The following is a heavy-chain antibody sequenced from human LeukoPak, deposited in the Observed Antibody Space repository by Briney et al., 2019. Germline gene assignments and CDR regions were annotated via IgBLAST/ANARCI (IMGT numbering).Heavy chain of an antibody. Sequence: GGSLRLSCVASGLNFGESAMHWVRQAPGEGLEWVYLISADGGSAFSADSVKGRFSISRDNSKNSLYLQMDSLRSEDTAMYYCAKESGKFDYWGQGTLVVVSS. CDR2: ISADGGSA. J-gene: IGHJ4*02. CDR1: GLNFGESA. V-gene: IGHV3-43*02. CDR3: AKESGKFDY.